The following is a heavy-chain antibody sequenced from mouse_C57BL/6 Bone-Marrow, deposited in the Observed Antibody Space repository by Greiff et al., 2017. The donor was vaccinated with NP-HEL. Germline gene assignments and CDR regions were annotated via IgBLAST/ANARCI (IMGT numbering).Heavy chain of an antibody. CDR3: ARRGWLLLFDY. CDR2: INPNNGGT. J-gene: IGHJ2*01. Sequence: DVKLQESGPELVKPGASVKMSCKASGYTFTDYNMHWVKQSHGKSLEWIGYINPNNGGTSYNQKFKGKATLTVNKSSSTAYMELRSLTSEDSAVYYCARRGWLLLFDYWGQGTTLTVSS. V-gene: IGHV1-22*01. D-gene: IGHD2-3*01. CDR1: GYTFTDYN.